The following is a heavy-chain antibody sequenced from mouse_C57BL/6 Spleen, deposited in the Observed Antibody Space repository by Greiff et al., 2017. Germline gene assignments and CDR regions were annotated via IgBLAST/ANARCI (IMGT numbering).Heavy chain of an antibody. D-gene: IGHD2-3*01. Sequence: QVQLQQPGAELVMPGASVKLSCKASGYTFTSYWMHWVKQRPGQGLEWIGEIDPSDSYTNYNQKFKGKSTLTVDKSSSTAYMQLSRLSSEDSAVDCCARGVDGFPCAYWGEVALVIVSA. CDR3: ARGVDGFPCAY. J-gene: IGHJ3*01. V-gene: IGHV1-69*01. CDR2: IDPSDSYT. CDR1: GYTFTSYW.